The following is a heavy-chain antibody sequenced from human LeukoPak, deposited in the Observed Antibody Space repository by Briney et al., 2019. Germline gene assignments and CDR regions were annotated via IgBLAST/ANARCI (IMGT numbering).Heavy chain of an antibody. J-gene: IGHJ4*02. CDR2: IYSGGTI. V-gene: IGHV3-66*04. Sequence: GGSLRLSCTASGFTVSSNYMSWVRQAPGKGLEWVSVIYSGGTIKYADSVKGRFTISRDISKNALYPQMNSLRAEDTAVYYCARLGYSSGWYFFFDYWGQGTLVTVSS. D-gene: IGHD6-19*01. CDR3: ARLGYSSGWYFFFDY. CDR1: GFTVSSNY.